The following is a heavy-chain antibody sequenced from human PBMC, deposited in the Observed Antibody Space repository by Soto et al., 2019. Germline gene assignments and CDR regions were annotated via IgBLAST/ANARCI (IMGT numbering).Heavy chain of an antibody. D-gene: IGHD2-2*01. CDR3: ARGSTEYCSSTSCYPGIYFDY. J-gene: IGHJ4*02. V-gene: IGHV3-48*02. CDR1: GFTFSSYS. Sequence: EVQLVESGGGLVQPGGSLRLSCAASGFTFSSYSMNWVRQAPGKGLEWVSYISSSSSTIYYADSVKGRFTISRDNAKYSLYLQMNSLRDEDTAVYYCARGSTEYCSSTSCYPGIYFDYWGQGTLVTVSS. CDR2: ISSSSSTI.